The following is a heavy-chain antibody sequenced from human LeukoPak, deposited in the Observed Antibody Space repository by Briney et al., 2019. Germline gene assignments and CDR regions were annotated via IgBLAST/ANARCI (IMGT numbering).Heavy chain of an antibody. CDR1: GYMFTDYY. J-gene: IGHJ2*01. CDR2: INPNSGGT. V-gene: IGHV1-2*02. CDR3: ARGPVPYDSSGYYFTYWYFDL. Sequence: GASVKVSCKASGYMFTDYYLHWVRQAPGQGLEWMGWINPNSGGTNYAQKFQGRVTMTRDTSISTAYMELSRLRSDDTAVYYCARGPVPYDSSGYYFTYWYFDLWGRGTLVTVSS. D-gene: IGHD3-22*01.